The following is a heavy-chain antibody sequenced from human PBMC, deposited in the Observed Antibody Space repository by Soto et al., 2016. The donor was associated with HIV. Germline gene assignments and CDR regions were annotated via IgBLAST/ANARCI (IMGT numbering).Heavy chain of an antibody. CDR3: VKXNSGWYYFDY. Sequence: EVQLVESGGGLVQPGRSLRLSCAASGFTFDAYAMHWVRQAPGKGLEWVSGISWNSGNRGYADSVKGRFTISRDNAKNSLYLQMNSLRPEDTAFYYCVKXNSGWYYFDYVGPGNXGHRLL. V-gene: IGHV3-9*01. CDR2: ISWNSGNR. D-gene: IGHD6-19*01. CDR1: GFTFDAYA. J-gene: IGHJ4*02.